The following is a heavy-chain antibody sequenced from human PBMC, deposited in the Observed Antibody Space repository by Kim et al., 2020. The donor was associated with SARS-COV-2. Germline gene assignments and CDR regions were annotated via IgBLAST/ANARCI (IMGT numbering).Heavy chain of an antibody. CDR2: IYYSGST. Sequence: SETLSLTCTVSGGSISSSSYYWGWIRQPPGKGLEWIGSIYYSGSTYYNPSLKSRVTISVDTSKNQFSLKLSSVTAADTAVYYCARLVRWSPAEGYYFDYWGQGTLVTVSS. D-gene: IGHD6-13*01. V-gene: IGHV4-39*01. CDR1: GGSISSSSYY. J-gene: IGHJ4*02. CDR3: ARLVRWSPAEGYYFDY.